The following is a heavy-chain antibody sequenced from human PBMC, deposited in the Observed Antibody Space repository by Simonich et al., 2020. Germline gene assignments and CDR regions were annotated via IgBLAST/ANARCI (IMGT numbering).Heavy chain of an antibody. J-gene: IGHJ4*02. CDR3: ARASRGTWWYYYFDY. D-gene: IGHD2-15*01. Sequence: QVQLVQSGAEVKKPGASVKVSCKASGYTFTSYGISWVRQAPGQGLEWMGWSVAYKGNTNYAKKRQGRGTMTTDTSTTTAYMELRGLRSDDTAVYYCARASRGTWWYYYFDYWGQGTLVTVSS. CDR2: SVAYKGNT. CDR1: GYTFTSYG. V-gene: IGHV1-18*01.